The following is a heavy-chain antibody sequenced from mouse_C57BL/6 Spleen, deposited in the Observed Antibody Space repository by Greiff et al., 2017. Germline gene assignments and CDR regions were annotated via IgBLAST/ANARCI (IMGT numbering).Heavy chain of an antibody. D-gene: IGHD2-4*01. CDR2: IHPNGGST. CDR3: ARRGYYDYDGTWFAY. CDR1: GYTFTSYW. J-gene: IGHJ3*01. Sequence: QVQLQQPGAELVKPGASVKLSCKASGYTFTSYWMHWVKQRPGQGLEWIGMIHPNGGSTNYNEKFKSKATLTVDKSSSTAYMQLSSLTSEDSAVYYCARRGYYDYDGTWFAYWGQGTLVTVSA. V-gene: IGHV1-64*01.